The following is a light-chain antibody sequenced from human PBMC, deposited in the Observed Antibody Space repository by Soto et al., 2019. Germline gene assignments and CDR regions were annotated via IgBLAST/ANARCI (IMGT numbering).Light chain of an antibody. CDR1: QTISTY. J-gene: IGKJ2*01. Sequence: DIQMTQSPSSLSASVGDRVTITCRASQTISTYLNWYQQKPGKAPRLLIYDASSLLSGVPSRFSGSGSGTDFTLTIGSLQPEDFSTYYCQQCDSTPYTFGQGTKVEI. V-gene: IGKV1-39*01. CDR2: DAS. CDR3: QQCDSTPYT.